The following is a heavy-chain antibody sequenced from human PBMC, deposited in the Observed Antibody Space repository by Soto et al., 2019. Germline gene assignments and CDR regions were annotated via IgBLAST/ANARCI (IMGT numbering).Heavy chain of an antibody. Sequence: EVQVLESGGGFIHPGGSLRLSCAASGFSFSSFAMNWVRQAPGKGLEWVSIISGSADSTFYADSVKGRFTISRDNSKSTLYLQINSLRDEDTAVYYCAKTRGAMIYAISVYGMDVWGQGTTVTVSS. D-gene: IGHD2-8*01. CDR2: ISGSADST. CDR1: GFSFSSFA. J-gene: IGHJ6*02. V-gene: IGHV3-23*01. CDR3: AKTRGAMIYAISVYGMDV.